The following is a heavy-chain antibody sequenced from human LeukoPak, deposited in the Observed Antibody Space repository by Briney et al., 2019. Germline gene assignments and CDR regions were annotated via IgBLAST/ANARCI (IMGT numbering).Heavy chain of an antibody. Sequence: GGSLRLSCAASGFTFSNAWMSWVRQAPGKGLEWVGRIKRKIDGGTTDYAAPVKGRFTISRDDSKNTLYVQMNSLQTEDTAVYYCTTDGSTYGHHAFDIWGQGTMVTVSS. D-gene: IGHD5-18*01. J-gene: IGHJ3*02. CDR2: IKRKIDGGTT. CDR1: GFTFSNAW. CDR3: TTDGSTYGHHAFDI. V-gene: IGHV3-15*01.